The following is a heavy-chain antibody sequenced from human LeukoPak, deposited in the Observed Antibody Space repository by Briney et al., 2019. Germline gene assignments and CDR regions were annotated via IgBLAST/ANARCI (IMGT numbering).Heavy chain of an antibody. V-gene: IGHV3-11*01. Sequence: GGSLRLSCAASGFSFSDYYMSWLRQAPGKGLEWVSSISSSGRTIYYADSVKGRFTISRDNAKNSLSLQMNSLRAEDTAVYYCAREWILDYWGQGTLVTVSS. CDR1: GFSFSDYY. J-gene: IGHJ4*02. D-gene: IGHD2-2*03. CDR3: AREWILDY. CDR2: ISSSGRTI.